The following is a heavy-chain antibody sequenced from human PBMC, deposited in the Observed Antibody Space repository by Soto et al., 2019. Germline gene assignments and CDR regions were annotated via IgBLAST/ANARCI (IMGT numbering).Heavy chain of an antibody. CDR1: GFRLSDSA. CDR3: AKNGCSYPACYPYYYYVDV. V-gene: IGHV3-23*01. D-gene: IGHD2-15*01. Sequence: EVQLLESGGGLVQPGGSLRLSCAASGFRLSDSAVSWVRQAPGTGLEWVSSLTVTGDSAFYSDSVKGRFTISRDISKSTLDLQMNSLRAEDTAVYYCAKNGCSYPACYPYYYYVDVWGRGTTVTVSS. J-gene: IGHJ6*03. CDR2: LTVTGDSA.